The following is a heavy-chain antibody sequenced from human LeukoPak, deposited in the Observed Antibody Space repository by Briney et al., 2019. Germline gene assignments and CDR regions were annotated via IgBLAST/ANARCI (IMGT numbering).Heavy chain of an antibody. D-gene: IGHD6-13*01. J-gene: IGHJ4*02. CDR2: INPNGGGT. Sequence: ASVKVSCKASGYTFTGYYMHWVRQAPGQGLEWMGRINPNGGGTNYAQKFQGRVTMTRDTSISTAYMELSRLRSDDTAVYYCARDLAAAGTSTREYWGQGTLVTVSS. CDR3: ARDLAAAGTSTREY. V-gene: IGHV1-2*06. CDR1: GYTFTGYY.